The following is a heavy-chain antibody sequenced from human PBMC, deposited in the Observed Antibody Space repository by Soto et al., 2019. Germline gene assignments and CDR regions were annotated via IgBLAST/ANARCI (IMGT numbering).Heavy chain of an antibody. V-gene: IGHV1-18*01. Sequence: QVQLEQSGAEVKKPGASVKVSCKASGYTFTSYGISWVRQAPGQGLEWMGRISAYNGNTNYAQKLQGSVTMTTDTSTSTAYRELRSLRSDDTAVYYCARVVGALGHWFDTWGQGTLVTVSS. CDR3: ARVVGALGHWFDT. CDR1: GYTFTSYG. D-gene: IGHD1-26*01. CDR2: ISAYNGNT. J-gene: IGHJ5*02.